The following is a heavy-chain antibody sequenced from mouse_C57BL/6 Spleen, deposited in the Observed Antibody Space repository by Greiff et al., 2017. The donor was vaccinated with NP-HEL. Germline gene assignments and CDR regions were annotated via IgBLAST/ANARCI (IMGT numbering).Heavy chain of an antibody. CDR1: GYTFTSYW. CDR3: ARRITTVVGWYFDV. CDR2: IDPSDSET. J-gene: IGHJ1*03. Sequence: VQLQQPGAELVRPGSSVKLSCKASGYTFTSYWMHWVKQRPIQGLEWIGNIDPSDSETHYNQKFKDKATLTVDKSSSTAYMQLSSLTSEDSAVYYCARRITTVVGWYFDVWGTGTTVTVSS. D-gene: IGHD1-1*01. V-gene: IGHV1-52*01.